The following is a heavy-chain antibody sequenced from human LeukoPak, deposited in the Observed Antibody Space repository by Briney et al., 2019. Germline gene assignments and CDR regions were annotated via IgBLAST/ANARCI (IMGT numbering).Heavy chain of an antibody. CDR2: IYYSGST. Sequence: SETLSLTCTVSGGSISSSSYYWGWIRQPPGKGLEWIGSIYYSGSTYYNPSLKSRVTISVDTSKNQFSLKLSSVTAADTAVYYCGRHDTRRTNTIFGVVIMVDAFDIWGQGTMVTVSS. D-gene: IGHD3-3*01. V-gene: IGHV4-39*01. J-gene: IGHJ3*02. CDR3: GRHDTRRTNTIFGVVIMVDAFDI. CDR1: GGSISSSSYY.